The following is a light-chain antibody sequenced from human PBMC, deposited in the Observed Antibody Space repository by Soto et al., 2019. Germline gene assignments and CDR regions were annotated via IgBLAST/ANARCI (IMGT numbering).Light chain of an antibody. CDR1: SSDVGGYNY. V-gene: IGLV2-14*01. Sequence: QSVRTQPASVSGSPGQSITISCTGTSSDVGGYNYVSWYQQHPGKAPKLMIYEVSNRPSGVSNRFSGSKSGNTASLTISGLQAQEEADYYCSSYTSSSTYVFATGTKVTVL. CDR3: SSYTSSSTYV. CDR2: EVS. J-gene: IGLJ1*01.